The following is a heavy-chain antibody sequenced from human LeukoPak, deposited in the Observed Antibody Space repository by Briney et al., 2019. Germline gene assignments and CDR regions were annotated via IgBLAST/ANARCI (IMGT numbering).Heavy chain of an antibody. Sequence: SETLSLTCAVYGGSFSGYYWSWIRQPPGKGLEWIGEINHSGSTNYNPSLKSRVTISVDTSKNQFSLKLSSVTAADTAVYYCARRAGAWELLSDALDIWGQGTMVTVSS. J-gene: IGHJ3*02. CDR3: ARRAGAWELLSDALDI. CDR2: INHSGST. CDR1: GGSFSGYY. D-gene: IGHD1-26*01. V-gene: IGHV4-34*01.